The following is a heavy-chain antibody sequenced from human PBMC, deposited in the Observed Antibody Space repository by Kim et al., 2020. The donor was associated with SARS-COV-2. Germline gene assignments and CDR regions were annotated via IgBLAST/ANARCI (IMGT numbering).Heavy chain of an antibody. Sequence: SETLSLTCTVSGGSISSSSYYWGWIRQPPGKGLEWIGSIYYSGSTYYNPSLKSRVTISVDTSKNQFSLKLSSVTAADTAVYYCARVGKDYGEPLDAFDIWGQGTMVTVSS. D-gene: IGHD4-17*01. V-gene: IGHV4-39*01. CDR2: IYYSGST. CDR3: ARVGKDYGEPLDAFDI. J-gene: IGHJ3*02. CDR1: GGSISSSSYY.